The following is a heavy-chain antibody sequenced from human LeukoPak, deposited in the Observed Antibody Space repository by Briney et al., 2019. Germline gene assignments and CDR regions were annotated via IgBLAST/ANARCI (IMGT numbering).Heavy chain of an antibody. CDR1: GYTFTSYG. CDR3: ARALVGATSRFDY. CDR2: ISAYNGNT. J-gene: IGHJ4*02. Sequence: ASVKVSCKASGYTFTSYGISWVRQAPGQGLEWMGWISAYNGNTNYAQKLQGRVTMTTDTSASTAYMELSSLRSEDMAVYYCARALVGATSRFDYWGQGTLVTVSS. V-gene: IGHV1-18*03. D-gene: IGHD1-26*01.